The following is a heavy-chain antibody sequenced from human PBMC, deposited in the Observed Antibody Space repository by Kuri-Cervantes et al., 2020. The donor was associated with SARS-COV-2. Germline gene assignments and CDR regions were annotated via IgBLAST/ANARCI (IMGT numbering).Heavy chain of an antibody. J-gene: IGHJ3*02. CDR2: IYYSGST. CDR3: ARGKITIFGGKSFDI. D-gene: IGHD3-3*01. V-gene: IGHV4-59*01. Sequence: SETLSLTCTVSGGSTSSYYWSWIRQPPGKGLEWIGYIYYSGSTNYNPSLKSRVTISINTSNNQFSLKLSSVTAADTAMYYCARGKITIFGGKSFDIWGQGTMVTVSS. CDR1: GGSTSSYY.